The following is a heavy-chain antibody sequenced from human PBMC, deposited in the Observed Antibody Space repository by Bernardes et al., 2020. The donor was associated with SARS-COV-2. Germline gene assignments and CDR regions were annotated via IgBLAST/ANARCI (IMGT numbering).Heavy chain of an antibody. D-gene: IGHD1-20*01. Sequence: PTLVKPTQTLTLTCTFSGFSLTTLGVGVGWVRQPPGKALEWLALIYWDGRQRYRPSLRSRLTVTEDTSKNQVVLTMTNMGPVDTGTYFCTHRLITGDAFDVWGRGTMVTVSS. CDR2: IYWDGRQ. CDR3: THRLITGDAFDV. V-gene: IGHV2-5*02. J-gene: IGHJ3*01. CDR1: GFSLTTLGVG.